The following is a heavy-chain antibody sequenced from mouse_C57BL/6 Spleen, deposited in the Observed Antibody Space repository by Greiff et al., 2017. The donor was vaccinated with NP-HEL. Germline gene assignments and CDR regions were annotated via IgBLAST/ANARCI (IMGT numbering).Heavy chain of an antibody. V-gene: IGHV1-74*01. CDR1: GYTFTSYW. CDR3: ARSDGPAWFAY. Sequence: QVQLQQPGAELVKPGASVKVSCKASGYTFTSYWMHWVKQRPGQGLEWIGRIHPSDSDTNYNQKFKGKATLTADKSSSTAYMQLSSLTSEDSAVYFCARSDGPAWFAYWGQGTLVTVSA. J-gene: IGHJ3*01. CDR2: IHPSDSDT. D-gene: IGHD2-3*01.